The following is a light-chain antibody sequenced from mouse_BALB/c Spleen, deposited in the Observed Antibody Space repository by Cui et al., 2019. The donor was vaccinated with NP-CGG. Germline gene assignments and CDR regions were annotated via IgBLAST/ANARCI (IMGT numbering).Light chain of an antibody. V-gene: IGLV1*01. CDR2: GTN. Sequence: QAVVTQASALTTSPGETVTLTCRSSIGAVTTSNYANWVQEKPDQLFTGLIGGTNNRTPGVPARFSGSLIGDKAALTITGAQTEDEAIYFCALWYSNHWVFGGGTKLTVL. J-gene: IGLJ1*01. CDR3: ALWYSNHWV. CDR1: IGAVTTSNY.